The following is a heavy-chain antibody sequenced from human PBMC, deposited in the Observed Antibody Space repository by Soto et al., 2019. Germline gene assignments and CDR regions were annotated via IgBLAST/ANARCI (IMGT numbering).Heavy chain of an antibody. Sequence: ASLKVSCKSSGSTFTGYYMHCVRQAPGQELEWMGWINPNSGGTNYAQKFQGWVTMTRDTSISTAYMELSRLRSDDTAVYYCATVDERIHAFDIWGQGTMVTVSS. CDR2: INPNSGGT. CDR3: ATVDERIHAFDI. CDR1: GSTFTGYY. D-gene: IGHD2-15*01. J-gene: IGHJ3*02. V-gene: IGHV1-2*04.